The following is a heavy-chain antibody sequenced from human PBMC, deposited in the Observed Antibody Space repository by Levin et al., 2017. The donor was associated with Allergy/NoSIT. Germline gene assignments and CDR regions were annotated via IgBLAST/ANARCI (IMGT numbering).Heavy chain of an antibody. CDR1: GGSISSRSYY. CDR3: ARQDCVGGNCYSRASAFDI. Sequence: PSQTLSLTCTVSGGSISSRSYYWGWLRQPPGKGLEWIGNIYYSGNSYSNTSLKSRVTISVDTSKNQFSLKLSSVTAADTAVYYCARQDCVGGNCYSRASAFDIWGQGTMVTVSS. V-gene: IGHV4-39*01. CDR2: IYYSGNS. J-gene: IGHJ3*02. D-gene: IGHD2-15*01.